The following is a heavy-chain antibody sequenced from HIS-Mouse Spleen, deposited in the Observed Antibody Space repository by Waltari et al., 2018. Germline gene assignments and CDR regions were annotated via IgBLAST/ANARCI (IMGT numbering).Heavy chain of an antibody. CDR2: IIPLLGIA. D-gene: IGHD5-12*01. CDR3: ARGARGYYFDY. Sequence: QVQLVQSGAEVKKPGSSVKVSCKASGGTFSSYAISWVRQAPGQGLEWMGRIIPLLGIANYAQKFQGRVTITADKSTSTAYMELSSLRSEDTAVYYCARGARGYYFDYWGQGTLVTVSS. J-gene: IGHJ4*02. V-gene: IGHV1-69*04. CDR1: GGTFSSYA.